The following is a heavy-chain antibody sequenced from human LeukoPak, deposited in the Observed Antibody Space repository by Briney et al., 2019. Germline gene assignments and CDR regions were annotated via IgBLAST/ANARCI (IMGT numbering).Heavy chain of an antibody. V-gene: IGHV3-74*01. CDR2: INTDGSST. Sequence: PGGSLRLSCAASGFTFSSYWMHWVRQAPGKGLVWVSRINTDGSSTSYADSVKGRFTISRDNAKNTLYLQMNSLRAEDTAVYYCARGDTIFGVVIYYYYYMDVWGKGTTVTVSS. J-gene: IGHJ6*03. CDR3: ARGDTIFGVVIYYYYYMDV. CDR1: GFTFSSYW. D-gene: IGHD3-3*01.